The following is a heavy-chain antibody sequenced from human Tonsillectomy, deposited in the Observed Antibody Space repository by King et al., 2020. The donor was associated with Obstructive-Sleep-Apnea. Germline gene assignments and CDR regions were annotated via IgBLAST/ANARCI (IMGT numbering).Heavy chain of an antibody. CDR3: ARDMSAYDSTSPAY. J-gene: IGHJ4*02. CDR2: ISRNSGAT. Sequence: QLVQSGTEVKKPGASVKVSCKASGYTLTADYIHWVRQAPGKGLEWMGGISRNSGATKYVQKFQDRVTTTRDKSISTAYMDLSRLRSDETAIYYCARDMSAYDSTSPAYWGQGTLVTVSS. V-gene: IGHV1-2*02. D-gene: IGHD3-10*01. CDR1: GYTLTADY.